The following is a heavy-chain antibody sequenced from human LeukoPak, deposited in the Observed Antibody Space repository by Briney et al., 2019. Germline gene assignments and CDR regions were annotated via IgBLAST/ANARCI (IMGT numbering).Heavy chain of an antibody. CDR1: GVSITNYY. Sequence: SETLSLTCTVSGVSITNYYWAWIRQPAGKGLEWIGRMYISGSTNYNPALKSRVTISIDKTKNQFSLRLRSVTAADTAVYYCAGGLWFGASDDWGQGTLVTVSS. CDR2: MYISGST. D-gene: IGHD3-10*01. CDR3: AGGLWFGASDD. J-gene: IGHJ4*02. V-gene: IGHV4-4*07.